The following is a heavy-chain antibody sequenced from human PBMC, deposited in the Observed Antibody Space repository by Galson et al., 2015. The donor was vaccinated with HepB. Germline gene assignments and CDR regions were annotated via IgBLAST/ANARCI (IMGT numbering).Heavy chain of an antibody. CDR3: ARGVVYCSSTSCYTENYYYYGMDV. Sequence: SLRLSCAASGLTFNNYGMHWVRQAPGKGLDWVAVISYDESNEYYANSVKGRFTISRDNSKNTLYLQMNSLRAEDTAVYYCARGVVYCSSTSCYTENYYYYGMDVWGQGTTVTVSS. CDR2: ISYDESNE. V-gene: IGHV3-30*03. D-gene: IGHD2-2*02. J-gene: IGHJ6*02. CDR1: GLTFNNYG.